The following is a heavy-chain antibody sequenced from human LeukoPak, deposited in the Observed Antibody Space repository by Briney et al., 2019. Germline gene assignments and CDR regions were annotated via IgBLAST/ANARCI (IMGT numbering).Heavy chain of an antibody. CDR2: IIPIFGTA. V-gene: IGHV1-69*01. CDR3: AKNSYGLLEDYYGMDV. Sequence: SVKVSCKASGGTFSSYAISWVRQAPGQGLEWMGGIIPIFGTANYAQKFQGRVTITADESTSTAYMELSSLRSEDTAVYYCAKNSYGLLEDYYGMDVWGQGTTVTVSS. D-gene: IGHD5-18*01. CDR1: GGTFSSYA. J-gene: IGHJ6*02.